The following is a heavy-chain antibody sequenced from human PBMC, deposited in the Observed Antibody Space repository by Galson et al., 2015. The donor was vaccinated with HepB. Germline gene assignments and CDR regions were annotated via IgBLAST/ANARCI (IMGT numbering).Heavy chain of an antibody. CDR1: GFTFSDYY. Sequence: SLRLSCAASGFTFSDYYMSWIRQAPGKGLEWVSYISSSSSYIYYADSVKGRFTISRDNTKNSLYLQMNSLRAEDTAVYYCAREGCSSTSCNDYWGQGTLVTVSS. J-gene: IGHJ4*02. D-gene: IGHD2-2*01. CDR2: ISSSSSYI. CDR3: AREGCSSTSCNDY. V-gene: IGHV3-11*06.